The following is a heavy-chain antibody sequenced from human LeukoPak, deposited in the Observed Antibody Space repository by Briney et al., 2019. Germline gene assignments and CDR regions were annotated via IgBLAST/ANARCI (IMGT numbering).Heavy chain of an antibody. CDR1: GGSISSGGYY. D-gene: IGHD3-10*01. CDR3: ARDGSGSYGWFDP. CDR2: IYYSGST. V-gene: IGHV4-31*03. Sequence: SETLSLTCTVSGGSISSGGYYWSWIRQHPGKGLEWIGYIYYSGSTYYNPSLKSRVTISVDTSKTQFSLKLSSVTAADTAVYYCARDGSGSYGWFDPWGQGTLVTVSS. J-gene: IGHJ5*02.